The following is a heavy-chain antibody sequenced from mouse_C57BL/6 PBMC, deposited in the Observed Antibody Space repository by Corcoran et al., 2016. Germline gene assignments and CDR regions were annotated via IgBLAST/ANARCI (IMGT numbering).Heavy chain of an antibody. D-gene: IGHD1-1*01. J-gene: IGHJ4*01. CDR2: IYPRDGST. CDR1: GYTFTSYD. V-gene: IGHV1-85*01. Sequence: QVQLQQSGPELVKPGASVKLSCKASGYTFTSYDINWVKQRPGQGLEWIGWIYPRDGSTKYNEKFKGKATLTVDTSSSTAYMELHSLTSEDSAVYFCARSVTTVVATNGYAMDYWGQGTSVTVSS. CDR3: ARSVTTVVATNGYAMDY.